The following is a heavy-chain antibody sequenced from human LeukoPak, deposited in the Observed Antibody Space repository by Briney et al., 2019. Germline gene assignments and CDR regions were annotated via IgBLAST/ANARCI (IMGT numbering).Heavy chain of an antibody. Sequence: SVKVSCKASGGTFSSYAVSWVRQAPGQGLEWMGRIIPILGIANYAQKFQGRVTITADKSTSTAYMELSSLRSEDTAVYYCARVSRYCSSTSCYTVDYYYYGMDVWGQGTTVTVSS. CDR2: IIPILGIA. CDR1: GGTFSSYA. J-gene: IGHJ6*02. D-gene: IGHD2-2*02. CDR3: ARVSRYCSSTSCYTVDYYYYGMDV. V-gene: IGHV1-69*04.